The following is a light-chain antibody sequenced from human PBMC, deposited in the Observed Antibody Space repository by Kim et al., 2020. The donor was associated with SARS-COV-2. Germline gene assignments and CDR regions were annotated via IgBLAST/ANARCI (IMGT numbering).Light chain of an antibody. CDR3: QQNGSSPYT. J-gene: IGKJ2*01. V-gene: IGKV3-20*01. CDR1: QSVSSIY. Sequence: LSPGERATLSCRASQSVSSIYLAWYQQKPGQAPRLLIYGASSRATGIPDRFSGSGSGTDFTLTISRLEPEDFAVYYCQQNGSSPYTFGQGTKLEI. CDR2: GAS.